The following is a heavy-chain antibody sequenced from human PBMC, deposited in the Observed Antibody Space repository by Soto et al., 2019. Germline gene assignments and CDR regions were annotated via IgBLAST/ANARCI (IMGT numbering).Heavy chain of an antibody. Sequence: SETLSLTCTVSGVSISSYYWSWIRQPPGKGLEWIGYIYYSGSTNYNPSLKSRVTISVDTSKNQFSLKLSSVTAADTAVYYCARSLGDYGDYALDYWGQGTLVTVSS. J-gene: IGHJ4*02. CDR1: GVSISSYY. CDR2: IYYSGST. V-gene: IGHV4-59*01. D-gene: IGHD4-17*01. CDR3: ARSLGDYGDYALDY.